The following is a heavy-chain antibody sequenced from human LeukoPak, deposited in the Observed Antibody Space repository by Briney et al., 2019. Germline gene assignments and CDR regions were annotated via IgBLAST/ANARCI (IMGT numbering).Heavy chain of an antibody. CDR2: ISTNGVST. Sequence: GGSLRLSCATSEFIFSDYEMHWVRQTTGRGLEYVSGISTNGVSTYYAMSVKGRFIISRDNSKNTLYLQMGSLKPEDMAVYYCARSTEGTAHFDYWGQGALVTVSS. CDR3: ARSTEGTAHFDY. J-gene: IGHJ4*02. D-gene: IGHD1-7*01. CDR1: EFIFSDYE. V-gene: IGHV3-64*01.